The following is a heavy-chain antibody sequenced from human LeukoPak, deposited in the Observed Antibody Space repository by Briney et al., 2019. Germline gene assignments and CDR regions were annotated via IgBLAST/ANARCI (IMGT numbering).Heavy chain of an antibody. D-gene: IGHD3-3*01. CDR1: GFTFSSYW. CDR3: AKVDYDFWSGYYTGHHFDY. V-gene: IGHV3-23*01. Sequence: GGSLRLSCAASGFTFSSYWMSWVRQAPGKGLEWVSAISGSGGSTYYADSVKGRFTISRDNSKNTLYLQMNSLRAEDTAVYYCAKVDYDFWSGYYTGHHFDYWGQGTLVTVSS. J-gene: IGHJ4*02. CDR2: ISGSGGST.